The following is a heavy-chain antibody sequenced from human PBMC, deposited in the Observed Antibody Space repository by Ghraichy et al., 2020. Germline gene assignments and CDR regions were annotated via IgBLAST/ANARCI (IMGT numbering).Heavy chain of an antibody. CDR1: GFTFSNYA. Sequence: GGSLRLSCAASGFTFSNYAMSWVRQAPGKGLEWVSTISGSGRATYYANSVKARFTVSRDNSKNTLYLQMNSLRAGDTAVYYCARTEWVITMVRGASFDPWGQGTLVTVSS. V-gene: IGHV3-23*01. CDR2: ISGSGRAT. D-gene: IGHD3-10*01. J-gene: IGHJ5*02. CDR3: ARTEWVITMVRGASFDP.